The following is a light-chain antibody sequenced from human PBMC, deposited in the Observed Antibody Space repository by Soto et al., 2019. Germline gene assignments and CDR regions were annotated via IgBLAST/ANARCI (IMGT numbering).Light chain of an antibody. J-gene: IGKJ1*01. Sequence: DIQMTQSPPSLSASVGDTITITCRASQSISTYLDWYQVTPGKAPKVLNYAASTLQAGVPSRFSGSGSGTDFTLTINSLQPEDFATYYCQQNYNLPPWTFGQGTKVEIK. V-gene: IGKV1-39*01. CDR2: AAS. CDR3: QQNYNLPPWT. CDR1: QSISTY.